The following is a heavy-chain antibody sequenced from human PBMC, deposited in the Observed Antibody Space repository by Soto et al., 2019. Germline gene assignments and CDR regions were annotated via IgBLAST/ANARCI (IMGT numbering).Heavy chain of an antibody. CDR2: VYVTGTGT. CDR1: GYPFTTYH. CDR3: ARPERYGSGRYYFDS. J-gene: IGHJ4*02. V-gene: IGHV1-46*01. Sequence: AASVKVSCKASGYPFTTYHLHWVRQAPGQGLEWMGIVYVTGTGTRSAQKFQGRLTMTRDRSTSTVYMELSSLRSEDTAVYYCARPERYGSGRYYFDSWGQRTQVTVSS. D-gene: IGHD3-10*01.